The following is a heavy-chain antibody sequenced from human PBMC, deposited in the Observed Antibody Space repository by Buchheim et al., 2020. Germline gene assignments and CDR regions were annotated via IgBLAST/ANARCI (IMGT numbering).Heavy chain of an antibody. Sequence: QLQLQESGPGLVKPSETLSLTCTVSGGSISSSSYYWGWIRQPPGKGLEWIGSIYYSGSTYYNPSLKSRVTISVDTSKNQFSLELSSVTAADTAVYYGARHQDSSIAAADWFDPWGKGTL. CDR3: ARHQDSSIAAADWFDP. V-gene: IGHV4-39*01. D-gene: IGHD6-13*01. J-gene: IGHJ5*02. CDR1: GGSISSSSYY. CDR2: IYYSGST.